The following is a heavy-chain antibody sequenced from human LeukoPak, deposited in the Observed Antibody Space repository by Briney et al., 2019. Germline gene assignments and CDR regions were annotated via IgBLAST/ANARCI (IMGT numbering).Heavy chain of an antibody. CDR1: GGSISSHY. D-gene: IGHD1-26*01. V-gene: IGHV4-59*11. CDR2: IYSSGST. J-gene: IGHJ4*02. CDR3: ARRESGSYYSPTDYFDY. Sequence: SETLSLTCTVSGGSISSHYWSCTRHPPGKGLEGLGYIYSSGSTNYNPSLKSRVTISVDTSKNQFSLKLSSVTAADTAVYYCARRESGSYYSPTDYFDYWGQGTLVTVSS.